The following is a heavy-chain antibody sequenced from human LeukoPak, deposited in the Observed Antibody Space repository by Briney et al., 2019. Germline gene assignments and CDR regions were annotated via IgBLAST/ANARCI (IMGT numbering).Heavy chain of an antibody. CDR3: ASTRRAAVAGRFDS. CDR1: GASMSSNY. J-gene: IGHJ4*02. V-gene: IGHV4-4*09. Sequence: SETLSLTCNVSGASMSSNYWIWIRQPPGKGLEWIGYIYHSGNTNYSPSLESRVTMSVDESKNQFSLRVHFVSAADTAVYYCASTRRAAVAGRFDSWGQGTLVTVSS. CDR2: IYHSGNT. D-gene: IGHD6-19*01.